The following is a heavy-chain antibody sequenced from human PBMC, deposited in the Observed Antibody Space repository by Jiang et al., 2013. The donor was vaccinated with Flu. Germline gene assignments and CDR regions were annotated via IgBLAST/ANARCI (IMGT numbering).Heavy chain of an antibody. Sequence: KFQGRVTITADESTSTAYMEVSSLRSEDTAMYYCARDRACGGTCYYFDYWGQGTLITVSS. CDR3: ARDRACGGTCYYFDY. J-gene: IGHJ4*02. D-gene: IGHD2-15*01. V-gene: IGHV1-69*01.